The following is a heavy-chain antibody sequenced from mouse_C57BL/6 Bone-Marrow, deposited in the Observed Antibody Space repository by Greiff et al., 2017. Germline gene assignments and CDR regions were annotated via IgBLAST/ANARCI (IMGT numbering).Heavy chain of an antibody. D-gene: IGHD3-3*01. CDR1: GYTFTSYW. CDR2: IHPNSGST. CDR3: ARAVDGDRDFDY. J-gene: IGHJ2*01. V-gene: IGHV1-64*01. Sequence: QVQLQQPGAELVKPGASVKLSCKASGYTFTSYWMHWVKQRPGQGLEWIGMIHPNSGSTNYTEKFKSKATLTVDKSSSTAYMQRSSLTSEDSAVYYGARAVDGDRDFDYGGQGTTLTVSS.